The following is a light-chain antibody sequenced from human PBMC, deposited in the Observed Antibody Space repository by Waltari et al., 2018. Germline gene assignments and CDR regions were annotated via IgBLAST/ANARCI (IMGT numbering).Light chain of an antibody. CDR3: QQSYITPLT. V-gene: IGKV1-39*01. CDR2: DAS. J-gene: IGKJ4*01. CDR1: ESIRSY. Sequence: DIQMTQSPSSLSASVGDRVTITCRASESIRSYLNWYQQQPGKAPNLLIYDASSLQGGVPSRFSGSGSGTDFTLTISSLQPEDFATYYCQQSYITPLTFGGGTKVEIK.